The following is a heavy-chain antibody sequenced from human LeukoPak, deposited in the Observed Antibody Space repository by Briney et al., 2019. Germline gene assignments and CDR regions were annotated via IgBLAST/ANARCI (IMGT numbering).Heavy chain of an antibody. CDR2: INPNSGGT. V-gene: IGHV1-2*02. CDR1: GYTLTGYY. CDR3: AKDGAVLRHFDWLSTYNWFDP. Sequence: ASVKVSCEASGYTLTGYYMHWVRQAPGQGLEWMGWINPNSGGTNYAQKFQGRVTMTRDTSISTAYMELSRLTSDDTALYYCAKDGAVLRHFDWLSTYNWFDPWGQGTLVTVSS. J-gene: IGHJ5*02. D-gene: IGHD3-9*01.